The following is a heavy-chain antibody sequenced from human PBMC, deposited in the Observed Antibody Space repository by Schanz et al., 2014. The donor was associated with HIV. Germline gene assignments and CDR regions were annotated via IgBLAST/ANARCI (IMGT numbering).Heavy chain of an antibody. Sequence: QVQLQQWGAGLLKPSETLSLTCAVYGGSFSGYYWSWIRQSPGKGLEWIGEINHSGRTKYSPSLKRRVTISVDTPKSQFSLKRSSVTAADTAIYFCARGSSGGDSAAEYFRHWGQGTLVTVSS. V-gene: IGHV4-34*02. CDR3: ARGSSGGDSAAEYFRH. J-gene: IGHJ1*01. CDR2: INHSGRT. D-gene: IGHD2-21*02. CDR1: GGSFSGYY.